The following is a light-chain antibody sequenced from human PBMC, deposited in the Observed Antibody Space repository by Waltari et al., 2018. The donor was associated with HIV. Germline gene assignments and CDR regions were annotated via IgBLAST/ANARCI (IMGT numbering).Light chain of an antibody. V-gene: IGLV7-46*01. J-gene: IGLJ3*02. Sequence: QAVVTQEPSLTVSPGGTVTLTCGSNTGPVPSGHYPSWFQQKPGQAPRTLIYDTSNKHSWTPARFSGSLLGGKAALTLSGAQPEDEAEYYCLLSYSDTRGGVFGGGTKLTVL. CDR2: DTS. CDR1: TGPVPSGHY. CDR3: LLSYSDTRGGV.